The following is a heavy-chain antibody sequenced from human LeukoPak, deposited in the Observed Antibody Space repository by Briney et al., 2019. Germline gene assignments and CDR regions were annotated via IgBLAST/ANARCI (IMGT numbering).Heavy chain of an antibody. Sequence: GASVKVSCKVSGYTLTELSMHWVRQAPGKGLEWMGGFDPEDGETIYAQKFQGRVTMTEDTSTDTAYMELSSLRSEDTAVYYCATAPLGSSHDAFDIWGQGTMVTVSS. CDR3: ATAPLGSSHDAFDI. CDR2: FDPEDGET. J-gene: IGHJ3*02. CDR1: GYTLTELS. V-gene: IGHV1-24*01. D-gene: IGHD6-13*01.